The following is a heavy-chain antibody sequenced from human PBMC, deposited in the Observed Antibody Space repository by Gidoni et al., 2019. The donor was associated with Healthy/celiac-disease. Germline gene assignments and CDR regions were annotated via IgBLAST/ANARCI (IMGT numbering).Heavy chain of an antibody. CDR2: ISYDGSNK. D-gene: IGHD6-13*01. CDR1: GFTFSSYG. CDR3: AKDRLIAAADLSWFDP. V-gene: IGHV3-30*18. Sequence: QVQLVESGGGVVKPGRSLRLSCAASGFTFSSYGMHWVRQAPGKGLEWVAVISYDGSNKYYADSVKGRFTISRDNSKNTLYLQMNSLRAEDTAVYYCAKDRLIAAADLSWFDPWGQGTLVTVSS. J-gene: IGHJ5*02.